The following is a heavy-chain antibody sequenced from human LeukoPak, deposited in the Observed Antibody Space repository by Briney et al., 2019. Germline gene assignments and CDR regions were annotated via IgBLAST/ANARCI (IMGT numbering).Heavy chain of an antibody. J-gene: IGHJ3*01. CDR1: GFTFSTYG. Sequence: PGGSLRLSCATSGFTFSTYGMHWVRQAPGKGLEWVAVISYDGSNKYCADSVKGRFTISRDNSKNTLYLQMDSLRDEDTAVYYCARWGIVGHDAFDLWGQGTMVTVSS. CDR3: ARWGIVGHDAFDL. D-gene: IGHD1-26*01. V-gene: IGHV3-30*03. CDR2: ISYDGSNK.